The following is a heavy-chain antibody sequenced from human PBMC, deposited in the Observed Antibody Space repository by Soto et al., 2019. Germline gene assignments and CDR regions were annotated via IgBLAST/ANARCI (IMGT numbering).Heavy chain of an antibody. CDR2: ISGSGGST. D-gene: IGHD3-22*01. CDR3: AKDKNYYDSSGYLHDAFDI. J-gene: IGHJ3*02. V-gene: IGHV3-23*01. CDR1: GFTFISYA. Sequence: WGSLRLSCAASGFTFISYAISFCRQSPFKWLEWVSAISGSGGSTYYADSVKGRFTISRDNSKNTLYLQMNSLRAEDTAVYYCAKDKNYYDSSGYLHDAFDIWGQGTMVTVSS.